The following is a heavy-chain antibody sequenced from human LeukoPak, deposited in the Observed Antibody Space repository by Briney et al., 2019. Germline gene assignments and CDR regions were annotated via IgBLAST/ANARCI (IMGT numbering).Heavy chain of an antibody. CDR3: ARVGVLDTAMPIYYFDY. V-gene: IGHV4-34*01. CDR2: INHSGST. D-gene: IGHD5-18*01. CDR1: GGSFSGYY. Sequence: SETLSLTCAVYGGSFSGYYWSWIRQPPGKGLEWIGEINHSGSTNYNPSLKSRVTISVDTSKNQFSLKLSSVAAADTAVYYCARVGVLDTAMPIYYFDYWVQGTLVTVSS. J-gene: IGHJ4*02.